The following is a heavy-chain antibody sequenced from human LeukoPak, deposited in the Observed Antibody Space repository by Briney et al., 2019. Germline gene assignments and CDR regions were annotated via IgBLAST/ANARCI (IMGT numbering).Heavy chain of an antibody. J-gene: IGHJ3*02. CDR1: GFTFSSYS. Sequence: GGSLRLSCAASGFTFSSYSMNWVRQAPGKGLEWVSSISSSSSYIYYADSVKGRFTISRDNAKNSLYLQMNSLRAEVTAVYYCARDTRTTVVTYDAFDIWGQGTMVTVSS. D-gene: IGHD4-23*01. V-gene: IGHV3-21*01. CDR2: ISSSSSYI. CDR3: ARDTRTTVVTYDAFDI.